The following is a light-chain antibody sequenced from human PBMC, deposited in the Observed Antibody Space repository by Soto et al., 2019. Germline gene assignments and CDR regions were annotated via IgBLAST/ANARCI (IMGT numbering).Light chain of an antibody. J-gene: IGLJ2*01. CDR1: SSNIGSNY. V-gene: IGLV1-47*01. CDR2: RND. Sequence: QSVLTQPPSASGTPGQRVTISCSGSSSNIGSNYVYWYQQFPGSAPKLPIYRNDQRPSGVPDRFSGSKSGTSASLAISGPRSEDEADYYCAAWDDSLSAVVFGGGTKLTVL. CDR3: AAWDDSLSAVV.